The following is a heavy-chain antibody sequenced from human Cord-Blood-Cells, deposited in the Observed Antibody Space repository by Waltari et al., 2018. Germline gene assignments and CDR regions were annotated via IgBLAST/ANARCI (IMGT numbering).Heavy chain of an antibody. J-gene: IGHJ5*02. CDR1: GGSISSSIC. CDR3: ARLGRAAAAGKRWFDP. Sequence: HVPLQESGPGLVKPSGTLSLTCAVSGGSISSSICWSWDRQSPGKGLEWIGEIYHSGSTNYNPSLKSRVTISVDKSKNQFSLKLSSVTAADTAVYYCARLGRAAAAGKRWFDPWGQGTLVTVSS. CDR2: IYHSGST. D-gene: IGHD6-13*01. V-gene: IGHV4-4*02.